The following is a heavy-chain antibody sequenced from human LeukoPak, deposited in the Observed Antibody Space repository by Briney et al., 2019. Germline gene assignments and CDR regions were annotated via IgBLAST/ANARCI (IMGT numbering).Heavy chain of an antibody. Sequence: GGSLRLSCAASGFTFGYYAMNWVRQAPGKGLEWVSAISGTGGSTYYADSVKGRFTISRDNSKNTLYLQMNSLRAEDTAVYYCAKDKARIVVVPGDAFDIWGQGTMVTVSS. CDR3: AKDKARIVVVPGDAFDI. D-gene: IGHD2-2*01. V-gene: IGHV3-23*01. CDR2: ISGTGGST. J-gene: IGHJ3*02. CDR1: GFTFGYYA.